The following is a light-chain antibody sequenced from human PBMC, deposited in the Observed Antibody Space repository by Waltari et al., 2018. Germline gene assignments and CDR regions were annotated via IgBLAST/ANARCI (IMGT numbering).Light chain of an antibody. J-gene: IGKJ1*01. CDR2: AAS. V-gene: IGKV1-9*01. CDR1: QGISSH. CDR3: QQLNNYPWT. Sequence: DIQFTQSPSSLSASVGARVTSTGRASQGISSHLAGYQQIPGKVPKLLIYAASTLQSGVPSRLSGSGSGTELTLTISSLQPEDFATYYCQQLNNYPWTFGQGTKVEIK.